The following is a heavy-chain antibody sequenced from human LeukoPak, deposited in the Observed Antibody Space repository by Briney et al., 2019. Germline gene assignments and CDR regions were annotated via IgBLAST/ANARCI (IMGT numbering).Heavy chain of an antibody. Sequence: GGSLRLSCAASGFTFSSYAMHWVRQAPGKGLEWVAVISYDGSNKYCADSVKGRFTISRDNSKNTLYLQMNSLRAEDTAVYYCARDSPPAEDPDYYYYYYMDVWGKGTTVTISS. CDR1: GFTFSSYA. CDR3: ARDSPPAEDPDYYYYYYMDV. J-gene: IGHJ6*03. CDR2: ISYDGSNK. V-gene: IGHV3-30*14.